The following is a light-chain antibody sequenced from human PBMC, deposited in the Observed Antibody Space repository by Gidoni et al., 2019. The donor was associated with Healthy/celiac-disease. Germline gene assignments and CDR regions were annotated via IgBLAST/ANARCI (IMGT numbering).Light chain of an antibody. Sequence: QSVLTQPPSVSGAPGQRVTISCTGSSSTIGAGYDVHWYQQLPGTAPKLLIYGNSTRPSGVPDRFSGSKSGTSASLAITGLQAEDEADYYCQSYDSSLSGLVFGTGTKVTVL. V-gene: IGLV1-40*01. CDR2: GNS. J-gene: IGLJ1*01. CDR1: SSTIGAGYD. CDR3: QSYDSSLSGLV.